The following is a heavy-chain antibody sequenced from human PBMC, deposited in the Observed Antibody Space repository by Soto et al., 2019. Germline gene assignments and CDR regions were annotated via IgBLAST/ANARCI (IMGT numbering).Heavy chain of an antibody. CDR3: ARDGTFESGSYYENWLDP. CDR2: IYYSGST. J-gene: IGHJ5*02. D-gene: IGHD1-26*01. Sequence: PSETLSLTCTVSGGSVSSGSYYWSWIRQPPGKGLEWIGYIYYSGSTNYNPSLKSRVTISVDTSKNQFSLKLSSVTAADTAVYYCARDGTFESGSYYENWLDPWGQGTLVTVSS. CDR1: GGSVSSGSYY. V-gene: IGHV4-61*01.